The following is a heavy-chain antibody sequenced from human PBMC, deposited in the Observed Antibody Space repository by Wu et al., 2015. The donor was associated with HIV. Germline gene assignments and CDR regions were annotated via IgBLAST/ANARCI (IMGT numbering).Heavy chain of an antibody. D-gene: IGHD3-3*02. CDR3: ARDWQFHVIFDDYYIDV. CDR1: GYTFTDYY. J-gene: IGHJ6*03. CDR2: INPESGDT. Sequence: QVQLVQSGSEVKKSGASVNVSCKASGYTFTDYYLHWVRQAPGQGLQWMGWINPESGDTNYAQTFKGRITMTGDTSINTAYMVLTGLKSNDTALYFCARDWQFHVIFDDYYIDVWGKGTTVIVSS. V-gene: IGHV1-2*02.